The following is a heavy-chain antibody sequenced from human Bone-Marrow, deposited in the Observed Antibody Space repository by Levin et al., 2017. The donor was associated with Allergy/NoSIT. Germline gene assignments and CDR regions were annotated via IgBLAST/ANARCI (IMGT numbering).Heavy chain of an antibody. D-gene: IGHD3-3*01. CDR1: GFTFSGSA. CDR2: IRSKANSYAT. J-gene: IGHJ4*02. Sequence: GGSLRLSCAASGFTFSGSAMHWVRQASGKGLEWVSRIRSKANSYATAYAASVKGRFTISRDDSKNTAYLQMNSLKTEDTAVYYCAQTYYENPPEMLDYWGQGTLVTVSS. CDR3: AQTYYENPPEMLDY. V-gene: IGHV3-73*01.